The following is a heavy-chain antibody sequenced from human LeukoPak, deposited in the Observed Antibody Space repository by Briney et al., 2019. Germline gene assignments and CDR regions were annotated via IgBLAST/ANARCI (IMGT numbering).Heavy chain of an antibody. Sequence: GGSLRLSCAASGFTFSNYGMHWVRQAPGKGLQWVAVISYDGSNKYYADSVKGRFTISRDNSKNTLYLQMNSLRAEDTAVYYCAKTLRGGGTNNWFDPWGQGTLVTVSS. V-gene: IGHV3-30*18. CDR3: AKTLRGGGTNNWFDP. J-gene: IGHJ5*02. CDR2: ISYDGSNK. CDR1: GFTFSNYG. D-gene: IGHD2-15*01.